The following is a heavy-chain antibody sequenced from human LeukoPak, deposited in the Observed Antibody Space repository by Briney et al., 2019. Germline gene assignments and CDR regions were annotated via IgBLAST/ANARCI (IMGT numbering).Heavy chain of an antibody. CDR1: GYTLTELS. CDR2: FDPEDGET. CDR3: ATESPQGYFDY. V-gene: IGHV1-24*01. Sequence: ASLKVSCKVSGYTLTELSMHSVRQAPGKGLKWRGGFDPEDGETIYAQKLQGRVTMTEDTSTDTAYMELSRLRSEDTAVYYCATESPQGYFDYWGQGTLVTVSS. J-gene: IGHJ4*02.